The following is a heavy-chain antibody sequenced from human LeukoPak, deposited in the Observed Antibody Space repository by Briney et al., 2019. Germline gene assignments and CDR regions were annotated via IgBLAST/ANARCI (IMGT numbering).Heavy chain of an antibody. CDR3: VRPRQGYNFGSFDY. CDR1: GGSISSSSYY. CDR2: IYYSGGT. Sequence: SETLSLTCTVSGGSISSSSYYWGWIRQPPGKGLEWIGSIYYSGGTYYNPSLNSRVTISVDTSKNQSSLKLSSVTAADTAVYYCVRPRQGYNFGSFDYWGQGTLVTVSS. J-gene: IGHJ4*02. V-gene: IGHV4-39*01. D-gene: IGHD5-18*01.